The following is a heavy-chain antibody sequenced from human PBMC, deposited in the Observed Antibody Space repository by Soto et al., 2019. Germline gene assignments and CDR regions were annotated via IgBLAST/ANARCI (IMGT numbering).Heavy chain of an antibody. CDR3: ARRIAVAGTFLRPSRNYFDY. CDR1: GGSISSSSYY. Sequence: QLQLQESGPGLVKPSETLSLTCTVSGGSISSSSYYWGWIRQPPGKGLEWIGSIYYSGSTYYNPSLKSRVTISVDTSKNQFSLKLGSVTAADTAVYYCARRIAVAGTFLRPSRNYFDYWGQGTLVTVSS. D-gene: IGHD6-19*01. CDR2: IYYSGST. J-gene: IGHJ4*02. V-gene: IGHV4-39*01.